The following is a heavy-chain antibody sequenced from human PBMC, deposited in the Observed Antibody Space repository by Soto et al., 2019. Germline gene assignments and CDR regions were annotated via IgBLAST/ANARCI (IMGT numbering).Heavy chain of an antibody. CDR3: NRGQGAPIGDYYDHGMDV. CDR1: GFNFSGSA. J-gene: IGHJ6*02. Sequence: EVQLVESGGGLVQPGGSLKLSCAASGFNFSGSAIHWVRQASGKGLEWVGRIRSRANNYATSSAASVKGRFKFSRDDSKNTAYLQMSTLKTEETVVYYCNRGQGAPIGDYYDHGMDVWGQGTTVTVSS. D-gene: IGHD2-2*02. V-gene: IGHV3-73*02. CDR2: IRSRANNYAT.